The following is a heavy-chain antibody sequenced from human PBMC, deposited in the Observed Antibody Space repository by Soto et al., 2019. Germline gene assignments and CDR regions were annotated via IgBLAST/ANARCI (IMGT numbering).Heavy chain of an antibody. V-gene: IGHV3-21*01. D-gene: IGHD5-12*01. CDR3: ARDNLPSGYDYSAFDI. J-gene: IGHJ3*02. Sequence: GGSLRLSCAASGFTFSSYSMNWVRQAPGKGLEWVSSISSSSSYIYYADSVKGRFTISRDNAKNSLYLQMNSLRAEDTAVYYCARDNLPSGYDYSAFDIWGQGTMVTVSS. CDR2: ISSSSSYI. CDR1: GFTFSSYS.